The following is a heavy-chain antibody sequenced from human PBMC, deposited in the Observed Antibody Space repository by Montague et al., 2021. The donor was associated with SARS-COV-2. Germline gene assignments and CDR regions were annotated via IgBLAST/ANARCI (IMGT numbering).Heavy chain of an antibody. V-gene: IGHV3-33*01. D-gene: IGHD3-3*01. Sequence: SLRLSCAASGFTFCSYGMHWVRQAPGKGLEWVAVIWYDGSNKYYADSVKGRFTISRDNSKNTLYLQMSSLRAEDTAVYYCARDQVITIFGVGYYYYYGMDVWGQGTTVTVSS. J-gene: IGHJ6*02. CDR3: ARDQVITIFGVGYYYYYGMDV. CDR2: IWYDGSNK. CDR1: GFTFCSYG.